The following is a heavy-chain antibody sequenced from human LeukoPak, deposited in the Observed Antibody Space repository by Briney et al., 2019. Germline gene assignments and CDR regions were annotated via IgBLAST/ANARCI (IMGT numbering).Heavy chain of an antibody. CDR2: IYTSGST. CDR3: ARGHYDFWSGYYDFDY. CDR1: GGSISSGSYY. J-gene: IGHJ4*02. V-gene: IGHV4-61*02. Sequence: PSETLSLTCTVSGGSISSGSYYWSWIRQPAGKGLEWIGRIYTSGSTNYNPSLKSRVTISVDTSKNQFSLKLSSVTAADTAVYYCARGHYDFWSGYYDFDYWGQGTLVTVSS. D-gene: IGHD3-3*01.